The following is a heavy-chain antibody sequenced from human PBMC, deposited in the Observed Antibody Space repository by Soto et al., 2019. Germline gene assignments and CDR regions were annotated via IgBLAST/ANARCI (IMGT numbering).Heavy chain of an antibody. CDR1: GGSISSSSYY. V-gene: IGHV4-39*01. CDR2: IYYSGST. CDR3: VRVSAAGGGNWFDP. J-gene: IGHJ5*02. D-gene: IGHD6-13*01. Sequence: PSETLSLTCTVSGGSISSSSYYWGWIRQPPGKGLEWIGSIYYSGSTYYNPSLKSRVTISVDTSKNQLSLKLSSVTAADTAVYYCVRVSAAGGGNWFDPWGQGTLVTVSS.